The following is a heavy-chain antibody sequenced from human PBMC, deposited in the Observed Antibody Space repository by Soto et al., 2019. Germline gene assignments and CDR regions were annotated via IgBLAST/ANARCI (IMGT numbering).Heavy chain of an antibody. CDR2: VTHSGAA. CDR3: ARIHWAQSSLDY. D-gene: IGHD6-19*01. J-gene: IGHJ4*02. V-gene: IGHV4-30-2*01. Sequence: SETLSLTCAVSGGSIYSGALSWICMRQPPGKGLEWIGYVTHSGAAYSIPSLNGRLTLSVDSSQTQFSLKLTSVTAADSAFYYCARIHWAQSSLDYWGRGILVTVSS. CDR1: GGSIYSGALS.